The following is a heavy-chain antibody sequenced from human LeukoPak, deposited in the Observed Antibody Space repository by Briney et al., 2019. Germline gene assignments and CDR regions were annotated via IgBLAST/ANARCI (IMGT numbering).Heavy chain of an antibody. CDR1: GYTFTSYG. CDR2: ISAYNGNT. Sequence: GASVKVSCKASGYTFTSYGISWVRQAPGQGLEWMGWISAYNGNTNYAQKLQGRVTMTTDTSTSTAYMELRSLRSDDTAVYYCAREPIRIFGVVIPNFDYWGQGTLVTVSS. V-gene: IGHV1-18*01. D-gene: IGHD3-3*01. CDR3: AREPIRIFGVVIPNFDY. J-gene: IGHJ4*02.